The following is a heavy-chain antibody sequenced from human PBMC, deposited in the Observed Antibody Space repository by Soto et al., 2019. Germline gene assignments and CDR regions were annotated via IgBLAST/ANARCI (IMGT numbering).Heavy chain of an antibody. J-gene: IGHJ4*02. CDR1: GGSFSGYY. D-gene: IGHD2-15*01. Sequence: QVQLHQWGAGLLKPSETLSLTCAVYGGSFSGYYWSWIRQPPGKGLEWSGEINHSGSTNYNPSLKSRVTISVDTSKNQFSLKLSSVTAADTAVYYCAREGYCSGGSCYGRPNADYWGQGTLVTVSS. CDR3: AREGYCSGGSCYGRPNADY. CDR2: INHSGST. V-gene: IGHV4-34*01.